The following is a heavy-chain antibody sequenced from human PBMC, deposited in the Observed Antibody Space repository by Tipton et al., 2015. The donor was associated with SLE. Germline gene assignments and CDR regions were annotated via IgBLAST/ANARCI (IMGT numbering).Heavy chain of an antibody. D-gene: IGHD2-21*01. Sequence: TLSLTCTVSGGSINSHYWSWIRQPPGKGLERFGYIFSSGSTNYNPSLKSRVTISVDRPKNQFSLKVDSVTAADTAVYYCARLEVGAIPLDYFDFWGQGTLVPVSS. CDR3: ARLEVGAIPLDYFDF. J-gene: IGHJ4*02. CDR2: IFSSGST. CDR1: GGSINSHY. V-gene: IGHV4-59*11.